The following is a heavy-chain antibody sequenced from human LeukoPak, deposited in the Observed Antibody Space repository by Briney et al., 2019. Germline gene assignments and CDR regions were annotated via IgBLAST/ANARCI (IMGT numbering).Heavy chain of an antibody. CDR3: ARGKPSIAAREVFDY. J-gene: IGHJ4*02. CDR1: GVSISSYY. D-gene: IGHD6-6*01. CDR2: IYTSGST. V-gene: IGHV4-4*07. Sequence: SETLSLTCTVSGVSISSYYWSWIRQPAGKGLEWIGRIYTSGSTNYNPSLKSRVTMSVDTSKNQFSLKLSSVTAADTAVYYCARGKPSIAAREVFDYWGQGTLVTVSS.